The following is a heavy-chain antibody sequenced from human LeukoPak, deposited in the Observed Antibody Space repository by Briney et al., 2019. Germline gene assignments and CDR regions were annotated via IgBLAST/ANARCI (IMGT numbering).Heavy chain of an antibody. V-gene: IGHV1-2*02. D-gene: IGHD6-19*01. CDR2: INPNSGGT. CDR3: ARDPPPGIAVAKIDAFDI. CDR1: GYTFTGYY. Sequence: ASVKVSCKASGYTFTGYYMHWVRQAPGQGLEWMGWINPNSGGTNYAQKFQGRVTMTRDTSISTAYMELSRLRSDDTAVYYCARDPPPGIAVAKIDAFDIWGQGTMVTVSS. J-gene: IGHJ3*02.